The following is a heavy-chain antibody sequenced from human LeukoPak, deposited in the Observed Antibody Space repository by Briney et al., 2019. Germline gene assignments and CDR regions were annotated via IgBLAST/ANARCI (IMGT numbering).Heavy chain of an antibody. CDR2: IDWDDDK. CDR1: GFSLSTTKMC. Sequence: QTLTLTCTFSGFSLSTTKMCVSWIRQPPGKALEWLARIDWDDDKHFSTSLKTRLTISKDTSKSQVVLTMTNMDPVDTATYYCARTIGYCIGGSCYYFDYWGQGTLVTVSS. J-gene: IGHJ4*02. D-gene: IGHD2-15*01. CDR3: ARTIGYCIGGSCYYFDY. V-gene: IGHV2-70*11.